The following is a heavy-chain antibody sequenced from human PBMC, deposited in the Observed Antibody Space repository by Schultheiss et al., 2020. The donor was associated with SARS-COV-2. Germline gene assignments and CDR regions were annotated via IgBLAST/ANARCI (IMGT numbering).Heavy chain of an antibody. CDR2: IYYSGST. Sequence: SETLSLTCTVSGGSISSSSYYWGWIRQPPGKGLEWIGSIYYSGSTYYNPSLKSRVTISVDTSKNQFSLKLSSVTAADTAVYYCARHDGLTRIAVGGFDYWGQGTLGTVSS. V-gene: IGHV4-39*01. CDR1: GGSISSSSYY. D-gene: IGHD6-19*01. J-gene: IGHJ4*02. CDR3: ARHDGLTRIAVGGFDY.